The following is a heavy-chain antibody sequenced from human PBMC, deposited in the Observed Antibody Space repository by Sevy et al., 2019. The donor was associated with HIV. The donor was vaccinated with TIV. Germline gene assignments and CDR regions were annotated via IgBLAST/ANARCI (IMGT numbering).Heavy chain of an antibody. D-gene: IGHD3-3*01. CDR3: AKGNSDFWSGFRYFDL. CDR1: VFTFSSYA. V-gene: IGHV3-23*01. CDR2: ISGGGGST. J-gene: IGHJ2*01. Sequence: GGSLRLSCAASVFTFSSYALSWVRQAPGKGLEWVSGISGGGGSTYYADSVKGRFTISRDNSKDTLYLQMNSLRVEDTAVYFCAKGNSDFWSGFRYFDLWGRGTLVTVSS.